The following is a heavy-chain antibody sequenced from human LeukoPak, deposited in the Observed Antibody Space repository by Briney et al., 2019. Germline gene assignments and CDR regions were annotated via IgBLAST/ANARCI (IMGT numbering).Heavy chain of an antibody. CDR1: GGSISSYS. V-gene: IGHV4-4*07. CDR2: LYTSGST. Sequence: SETLSLTCTVSGGSISSYSWSWIRQPAGKGLEWIGRLYTSGSTNYNPSLRSRVTMSVDTSKNHVSLKLTSVTAADTAVYYCAGSYFGYSTDWGQGTLVTVSS. CDR3: AGSYFGYSTD. J-gene: IGHJ4*02. D-gene: IGHD6-13*01.